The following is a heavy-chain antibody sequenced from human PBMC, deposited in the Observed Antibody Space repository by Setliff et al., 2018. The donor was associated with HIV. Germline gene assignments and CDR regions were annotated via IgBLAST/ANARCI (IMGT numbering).Heavy chain of an antibody. CDR2: INHSGNT. V-gene: IGHV4-34*01. CDR3: LLDVPLILRTSPPL. CDR1: GGSFSDYY. Sequence: SETLSLTCVVYGGSFSDYYWSWICQPPGKGLEWIGEINHSGNTTYNPSLKSRVTMSVDTTKNQFSLKLNTVTAADTATYYCLLDVPLILRTSPPLWGQGTPVTVSS. J-gene: IGHJ4*02. D-gene: IGHD1-7*01.